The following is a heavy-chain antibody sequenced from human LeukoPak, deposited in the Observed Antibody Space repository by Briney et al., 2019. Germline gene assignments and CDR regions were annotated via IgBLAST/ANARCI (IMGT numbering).Heavy chain of an antibody. Sequence: VASVKVSCKASGYTFTSYGISWERQAPGQGLEWMGWISAYNGNTNYAQKLQGRVTMTTDTSTSTAYMELRSLRSDDTAVYYCAASYYYYYMDVWGKGTTVTVSS. CDR1: GYTFTSYG. CDR3: AASYYYYYMDV. J-gene: IGHJ6*03. CDR2: ISAYNGNT. V-gene: IGHV1-18*01.